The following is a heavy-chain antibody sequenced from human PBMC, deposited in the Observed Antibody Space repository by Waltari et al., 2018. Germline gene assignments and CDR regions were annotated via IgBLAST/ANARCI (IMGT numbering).Heavy chain of an antibody. CDR2: IYHSGGT. J-gene: IGHJ4*02. CDR1: GYSISSGYY. V-gene: IGHV4-38-2*01. D-gene: IGHD4-17*01. Sequence: QVQLQESGPGLVKPSETLSLTCAVYGYSISSGYYWGWIRQPPGKGLEWIGSIYHSGGTYYNPDLKSGVTIAVETSKNQFSRKLSSVTAADTAVYYCASLLDYGGNLFDYWGQGTLVTVSS. CDR3: ASLLDYGGNLFDY.